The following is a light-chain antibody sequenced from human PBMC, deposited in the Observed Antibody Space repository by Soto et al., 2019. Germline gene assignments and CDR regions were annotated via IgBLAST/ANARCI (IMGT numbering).Light chain of an antibody. J-gene: IGLJ1*01. Sequence: QSALTQPASVSGSPGQSITISCTGTSRDVGGYKFVSWYQQHPDKAPKLIIFEVSNRPSGISNRFSASKSGNTASLTISGLQAEDEADYYCNSFTSSSTYVFGTGTKLTVL. V-gene: IGLV2-14*01. CDR3: NSFTSSSTYV. CDR1: SRDVGGYKF. CDR2: EVS.